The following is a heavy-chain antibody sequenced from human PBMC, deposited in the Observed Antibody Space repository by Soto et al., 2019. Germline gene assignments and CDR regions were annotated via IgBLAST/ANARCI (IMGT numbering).Heavy chain of an antibody. D-gene: IGHD2-8*01. V-gene: IGHV3-23*03. CDR2: ILSDYNT. J-gene: IGHJ4*02. CDR3: ARRTNGYFGY. Sequence: EVQLLESGGGLAQPGGSLTLSCAASGLTFSDYTMSWVRQAPGQVLECISVILSDYNTFYSGSVRGRFTISRDNSKNTLYLQMNSLRAEDTAIYYCARRTNGYFGYWGQGALVTVSS. CDR1: GLTFSDYT.